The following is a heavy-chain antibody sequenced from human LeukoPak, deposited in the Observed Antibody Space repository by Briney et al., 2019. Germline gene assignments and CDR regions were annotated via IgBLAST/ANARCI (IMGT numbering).Heavy chain of an antibody. CDR2: ISSSRSTI. CDR3: AKEGARLGTAVSGPFDY. CDR1: GFTFSTYS. V-gene: IGHV3-48*04. Sequence: GGSLRLSCAASGFTFSTYSMNWVRQAPGKGLEWVSYISSSRSTIYYADSVKGRFTISRDNAKNSLYVQMNSLRPEDTALYYCAKEGARLGTAVSGPFDYWGQGTLVTVSS. D-gene: IGHD6-13*01. J-gene: IGHJ4*02.